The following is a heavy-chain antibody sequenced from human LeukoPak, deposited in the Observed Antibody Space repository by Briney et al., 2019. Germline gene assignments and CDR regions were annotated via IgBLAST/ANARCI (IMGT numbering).Heavy chain of an antibody. Sequence: EASVKVSCKASGGTFSSYAISWVRQAPGQGLEWMGGIIPIFGTANYAQKFQGRVTVTADKSTSTAYMELSSLRSEDTAVYYCASVVGYSGYENYYYYYMDVWGKGTTVTVSS. CDR3: ASVVGYSGYENYYYYYMDV. J-gene: IGHJ6*03. V-gene: IGHV1-69*06. D-gene: IGHD5-12*01. CDR2: IIPIFGTA. CDR1: GGTFSSYA.